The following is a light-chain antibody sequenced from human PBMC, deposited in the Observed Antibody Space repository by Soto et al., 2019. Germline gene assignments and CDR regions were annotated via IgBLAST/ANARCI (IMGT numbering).Light chain of an antibody. CDR3: SSYTTSSTYV. J-gene: IGLJ1*01. CDR1: SSDVGTYNL. V-gene: IGLV2-14*01. Sequence: QSALTQPASVSGSPGQSTTISCTGTSSDVGTYNLVSWYQQHPGRAPRLMIYEVSNRPSGVSNRFSGSKSGNTASLTISGLQPVDEAEYYCSSYTTSSTYVLGPGTKLTVL. CDR2: EVS.